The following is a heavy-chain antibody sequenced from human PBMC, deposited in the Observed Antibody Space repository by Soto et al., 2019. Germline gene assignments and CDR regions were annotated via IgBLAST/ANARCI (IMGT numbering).Heavy chain of an antibody. Sequence: GASVKVSCKASGGTFSSYTISWVRQAPGQGLEWMGRIIPILGIANYAQKLQGRVTITGDKSTSTAYMELSRLRSDDTAVYYCARETGDSISSGRAFDIWGQGTMVTVSS. CDR2: IIPILGIA. V-gene: IGHV1-69*04. CDR3: ARETGDSISSGRAFDI. D-gene: IGHD7-27*01. CDR1: GGTFSSYT. J-gene: IGHJ3*02.